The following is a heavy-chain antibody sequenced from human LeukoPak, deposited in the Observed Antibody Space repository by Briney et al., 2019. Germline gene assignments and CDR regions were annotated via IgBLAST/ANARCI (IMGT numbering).Heavy chain of an antibody. Sequence: PGGSLRLSCAASGFTFSNYNMNWVRQAPGKGLEWVSSISYTGTYIYYAGSVKGRFAISRDNAQNSLYLQMNSLRVEDTAVYYCVRDRGSYRPIDYWGQGTLVTVSS. J-gene: IGHJ4*02. CDR3: VRDRGSYRPIDY. CDR2: ISYTGTYI. CDR1: GFTFSNYN. V-gene: IGHV3-21*04. D-gene: IGHD1-26*01.